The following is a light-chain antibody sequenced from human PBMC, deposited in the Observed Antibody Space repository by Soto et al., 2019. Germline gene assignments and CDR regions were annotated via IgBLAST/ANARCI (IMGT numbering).Light chain of an antibody. J-gene: IGKJ1*01. Sequence: EIVLTQSPGTLSLSTGERATLSFRASQSVSSSYLAWYQQKPGQAPRLLMYGASSRATGIPDRFSGSGSGTDFTLTISRLEPEDFAVYYCQQSYRKTFGQGTKVDI. V-gene: IGKV3-20*01. CDR2: GAS. CDR1: QSVSSSY. CDR3: QQSYRKT.